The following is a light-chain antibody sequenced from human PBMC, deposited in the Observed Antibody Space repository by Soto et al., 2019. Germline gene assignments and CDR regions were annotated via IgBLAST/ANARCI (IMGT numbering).Light chain of an antibody. J-gene: IGKJ5*01. Sequence: EIVMTQSPATLSVSPGERATLSCRASQSISSNLAWYQQKPGQAPRLLMFRTSSRATGIPARFSGSGSGTDFTLTISSLEPEDFAVYYCQQRSNWPITFGLGTRLEI. CDR3: QQRSNWPIT. V-gene: IGKV3-11*01. CDR2: RTS. CDR1: QSISSN.